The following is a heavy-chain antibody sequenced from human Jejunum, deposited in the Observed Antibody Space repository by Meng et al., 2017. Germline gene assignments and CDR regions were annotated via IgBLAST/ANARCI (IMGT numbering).Heavy chain of an antibody. CDR3: ARGGWDFKY. V-gene: IGHV4-61*01. Sequence: QVPLTASGPGLVRPSETLSLTCTVSGVSVTSGHYYWSGVRQPPGQGLEWIGHVFYTGSTNYSPSFKSRVTISVHTSMNQFSLKLNSVTDADTAVYYCARGGWDFKYWGQGILVTVSS. CDR2: VFYTGST. J-gene: IGHJ4*02. D-gene: IGHD3-16*01. CDR1: GVSVTSGHYY.